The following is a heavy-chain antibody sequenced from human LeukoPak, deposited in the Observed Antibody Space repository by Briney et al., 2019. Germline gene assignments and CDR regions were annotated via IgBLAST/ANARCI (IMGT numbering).Heavy chain of an antibody. V-gene: IGHV3-53*01. CDR2: VYSGGHT. D-gene: IGHD5-18*01. J-gene: IGHJ4*02. CDR1: GLIVSNNY. Sequence: GGSLRLSCAASGLIVSNNYMSWVRQAPGKGLEWVSIVYSGGHTYYADSVKGRFTISRDKSKNTLYLQMSSLRVEDTAVYYCAGRRTGYSSGYGHWGQGTLVTVSS. CDR3: AGRRTGYSSGYGH.